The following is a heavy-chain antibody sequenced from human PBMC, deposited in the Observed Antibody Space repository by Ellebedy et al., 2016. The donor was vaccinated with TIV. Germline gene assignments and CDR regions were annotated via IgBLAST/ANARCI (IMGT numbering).Heavy chain of an antibody. J-gene: IGHJ4*02. Sequence: SVKVSXXASGGTFSSYAISWVRQAPGQGLEWMGGIIPIFGTANYAQKFQGRVTITADESTSTAYMELSSLRSEDTAVYYCARDHCSGGSCYFDYWGQGTLVTVSS. D-gene: IGHD2-15*01. CDR2: IIPIFGTA. CDR3: ARDHCSGGSCYFDY. CDR1: GGTFSSYA. V-gene: IGHV1-69*13.